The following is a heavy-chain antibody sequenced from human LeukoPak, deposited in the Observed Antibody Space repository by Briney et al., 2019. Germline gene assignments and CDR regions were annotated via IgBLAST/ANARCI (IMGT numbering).Heavy chain of an antibody. V-gene: IGHV3-21*01. J-gene: IGHJ4*02. D-gene: IGHD4-11*01. Sequence: GGSLRLSCAASGFTFSSYSMNWVRQAPGKGLEWVSSISSSSSYIYYADSVKGRSTISRDNAKNSLYLQMNSLRAEDTAVYYCARSVSTYYFDYWGQGTLVTVSS. CDR2: ISSSSSYI. CDR3: ARSVSTYYFDY. CDR1: GFTFSSYS.